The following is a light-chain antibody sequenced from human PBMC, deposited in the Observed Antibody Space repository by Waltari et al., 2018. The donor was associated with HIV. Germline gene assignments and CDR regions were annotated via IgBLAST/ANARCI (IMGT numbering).Light chain of an antibody. V-gene: IGLV2-14*03. CDR2: DVD. CDR1: SSVISTYSF. J-gene: IGLJ2*01. CDR3: SSYTTTNTVV. Sequence: QSALTQPASVSGSPGQSLTISCTGTSSVISTYSFVSWYQKHPDKAPKLLIYDVDNRPAGVSRRSSGSKSGYTASLTISSIQADDEADYYCSSYTTTNTVVFGGGTKFTVL.